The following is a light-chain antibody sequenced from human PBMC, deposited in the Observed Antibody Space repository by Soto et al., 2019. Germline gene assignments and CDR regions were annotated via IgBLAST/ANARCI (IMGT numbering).Light chain of an antibody. J-gene: IGKJ5*01. CDR3: QQCAVSTIT. V-gene: IGKV3-20*01. Sequence: TVLSQPPVTVSSSSGEPANVSCGSSQTVSKNYLAWYQQQPGQAPRLVIYAASTRATGIPARFSGSGSGTDFTLAISSLEPEDFAVFYCQQCAVSTITFGQGTRLEIK. CDR1: QTVSKNY. CDR2: AAS.